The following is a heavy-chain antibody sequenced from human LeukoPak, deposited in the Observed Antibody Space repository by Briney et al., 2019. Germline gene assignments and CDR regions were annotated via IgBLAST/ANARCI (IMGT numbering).Heavy chain of an antibody. J-gene: IGHJ6*02. CDR3: AREYSSSWDRFYYHSGMDV. V-gene: IGHV1-18*01. CDR1: GYSFTSYG. CDR2: ISTYNGNT. D-gene: IGHD6-13*01. Sequence: ASVKVSCKASGYSFTSYGISWVRQAPGQGLEWMGWISTYNGNTNYAQKLQGRVTVTTDTSTSTVYMELRSLRSDDTAVYYCAREYSSSWDRFYYHSGMDVWGQGTTVTVSS.